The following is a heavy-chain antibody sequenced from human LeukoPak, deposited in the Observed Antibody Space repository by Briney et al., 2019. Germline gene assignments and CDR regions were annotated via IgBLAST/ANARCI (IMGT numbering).Heavy chain of an antibody. D-gene: IGHD1-1*01. Sequence: KPSETLSLTCTVSGASITNYYWSWIRQSAGKGLEWNGRIYPSGSTHSNPSLKSRVTMSLDTSKNQFSLGLSSVTAADTAVYYCARVRPNWNDGTFDYWGQGTLVTVSS. V-gene: IGHV4-4*07. J-gene: IGHJ4*02. CDR1: GASITNYY. CDR2: IYPSGST. CDR3: ARVRPNWNDGTFDY.